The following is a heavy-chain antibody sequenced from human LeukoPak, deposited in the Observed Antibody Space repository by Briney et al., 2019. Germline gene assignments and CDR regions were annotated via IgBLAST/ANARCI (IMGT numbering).Heavy chain of an antibody. CDR1: GFTFSSYA. V-gene: IGHV3-23*01. Sequence: GGSLRLSCAASGFTFSSYAMSWVRQAPGKGLEWVSAISGSGGSTYYADSVKGRFTISRDNSKNTLYLQMNSLRAEDTAVYYCAKDIMGYYDFWSCYYVGYFQHWGQGTLVTVSS. J-gene: IGHJ1*01. CDR3: AKDIMGYYDFWSCYYVGYFQH. CDR2: ISGSGGST. D-gene: IGHD3-3*01.